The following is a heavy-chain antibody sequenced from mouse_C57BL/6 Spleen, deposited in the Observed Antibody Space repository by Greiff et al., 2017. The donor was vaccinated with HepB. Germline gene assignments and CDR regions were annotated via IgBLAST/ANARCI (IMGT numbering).Heavy chain of an antibody. V-gene: IGHV1-69*01. CDR3: ARSGATVVATPFDY. CDR2: IDPSDSYT. J-gene: IGHJ2*01. Sequence: VQLKQPGAELVMPGASVKLSCKASGYTFTSYWMHWVKQRPGQGLEWIGEIDPSDSYTNYNQKFKGKSTLTVDKSSSTAYMQLSSLTSEDSAVYYCARSGATVVATPFDYWGQGTTLTVSS. D-gene: IGHD1-1*01. CDR1: GYTFTSYW.